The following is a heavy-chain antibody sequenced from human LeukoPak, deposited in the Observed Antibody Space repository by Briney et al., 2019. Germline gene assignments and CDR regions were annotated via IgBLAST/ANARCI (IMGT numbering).Heavy chain of an antibody. CDR1: GGSFSGYY. D-gene: IGHD2-15*01. CDR3: ATIGYCSGGSCAYFDY. Sequence: NPSETLSLTCAVYGGSFSGYYWSWIRQPPGKGLEWTGEINHSGSTNYNPSLKSRVTISVDTSKNQFSLKLSSVTAADTAVYYCATIGYCSGGSCAYFDYWGQGTLVTVSS. CDR2: INHSGST. J-gene: IGHJ4*02. V-gene: IGHV4-34*01.